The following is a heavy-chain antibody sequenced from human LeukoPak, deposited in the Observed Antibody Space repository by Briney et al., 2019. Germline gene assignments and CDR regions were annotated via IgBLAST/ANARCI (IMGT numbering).Heavy chain of an antibody. V-gene: IGHV3-23*01. CDR1: GFTFSTYA. CDR3: AKGRPVRTSGWYFFDY. Sequence: GGSLRFSCAASGFTFSTYAMSWVRQAPGKGLEWVSLISNGGTHTFYEDSVKGRFTISRDNSNNTLHLQMTGLRAEDTAVYYCAKGRPVRTSGWYFFDYWGQGTLVTVSS. CDR2: ISNGGTHT. J-gene: IGHJ4*02. D-gene: IGHD6-19*01.